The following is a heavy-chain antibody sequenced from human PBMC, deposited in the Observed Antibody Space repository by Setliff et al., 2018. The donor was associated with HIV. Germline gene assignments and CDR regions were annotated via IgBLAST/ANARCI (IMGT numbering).Heavy chain of an antibody. CDR1: QFTLNNYA. J-gene: IGHJ4*02. CDR2: FYSGNSGI. Sequence: SLRLSYAASQFTLNNYAMNWVRQAPGKGLEWISVFYSGNSGIYYADSVKGRFIVSSDNSKNTLYLQMNSLTVEDTAVYYCAKGASPAGSVAYFDYWGQGTLVTVSS. CDR3: AKGASPAGSVAYFDY. V-gene: IGHV3-23*03. D-gene: IGHD6-19*01.